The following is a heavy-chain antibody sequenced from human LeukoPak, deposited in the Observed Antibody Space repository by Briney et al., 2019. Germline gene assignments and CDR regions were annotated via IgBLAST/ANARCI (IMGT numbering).Heavy chain of an antibody. CDR3: AKGDNPYYYYYMDV. V-gene: IGHV3-9*03. CDR1: GFTFDDYA. CDR2: ISWNSGSI. Sequence: AGGSLGLSCAASGFTFDDYAMHWVRQAPGKGLEWVSGISWNSGSIGYADSVKGRFTISRDNAKNSLYLQMNSLRAEDMALYYCAKGDNPYYYYYMDVWGKGTTVTVSS. D-gene: IGHD1-14*01. J-gene: IGHJ6*03.